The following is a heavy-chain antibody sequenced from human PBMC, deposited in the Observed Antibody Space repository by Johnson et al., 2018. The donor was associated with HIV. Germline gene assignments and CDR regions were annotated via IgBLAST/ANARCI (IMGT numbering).Heavy chain of an antibody. CDR1: GFTFSSYG. CDR2: IGTAGDT. D-gene: IGHD3-3*01. J-gene: IGHJ3*02. CDR3: ARVLITIFGVEAFDI. Sequence: VQLVESGGGVVQPGGSLRLSCAASGFTFSSYGMHWVRQAPGKGLEWVSAIGTAGDTYYPGSVKGRFTISRENAKNSLYLQMNSLRPEDTAVYYCARVLITIFGVEAFDIWGQGTMVTVSS. V-gene: IGHV3-13*01.